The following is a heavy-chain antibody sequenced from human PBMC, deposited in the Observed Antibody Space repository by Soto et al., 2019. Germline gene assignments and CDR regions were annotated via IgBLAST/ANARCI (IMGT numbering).Heavy chain of an antibody. CDR3: AGTTSHHWLYMDV. CDR1: GDSVSGKSAA. J-gene: IGHJ6*03. V-gene: IGHV6-1*01. CDR2: TYYRSRWYN. D-gene: IGHD1-1*01. Sequence: PSQTLSLTCAISGDSVSGKSAAWNWIRLSPSRGLEWLARTYYRSRWYNDYAVSVRSRITVNADTSKNQFSLQLTSVTLEDTAIYYCAGTTSHHWLYMDVWGRGTTVTVSS.